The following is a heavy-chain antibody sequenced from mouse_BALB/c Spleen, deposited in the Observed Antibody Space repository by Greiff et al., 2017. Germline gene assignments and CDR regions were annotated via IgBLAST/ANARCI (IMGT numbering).Heavy chain of an antibody. Sequence: EVQLKESGPSLVKPSQTLSLTCSVTGDSITSGYWNWIRKFPGNKLEYMGYISYSGSTYYNPSLKSRISITRDTSKNQYYLQLNSVTTEDTATYYCARVTTVVATYYYAMDYWGQGTSVTVSS. CDR3: ARVTTVVATYYYAMDY. V-gene: IGHV3-8*02. CDR2: ISYSGST. J-gene: IGHJ4*01. CDR1: GDSITSGY. D-gene: IGHD1-1*01.